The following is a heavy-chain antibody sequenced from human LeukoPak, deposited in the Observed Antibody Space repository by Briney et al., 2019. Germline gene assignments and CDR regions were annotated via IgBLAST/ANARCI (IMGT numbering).Heavy chain of an antibody. Sequence: PSETLSLTCTVSGGSISSSSYYWGWIRQPPGTGLEWIGSIYYSGSTYYNPSLESRVTISVDTSKNQFSLKLSSVTAADTAVYYCARRDPYGDYTSWGQGTLVTVSS. D-gene: IGHD4-17*01. J-gene: IGHJ4*02. V-gene: IGHV4-39*01. CDR1: GGSISSSSYY. CDR2: IYYSGST. CDR3: ARRDPYGDYTS.